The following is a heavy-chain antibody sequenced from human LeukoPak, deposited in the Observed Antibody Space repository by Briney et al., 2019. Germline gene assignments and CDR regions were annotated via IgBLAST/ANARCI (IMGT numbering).Heavy chain of an antibody. CDR1: GFTVSSNY. V-gene: IGHV3-66*01. D-gene: IGHD3-22*01. CDR3: ARDRYYYDSSGYYRPNYYFDY. J-gene: IGHJ4*02. CDR2: IYSGGST. Sequence: GGSLRLSCAASGFTVSSNYMSWVRQAPGKGLEWVSVIYSGGSTYYADSVKGRFTISRDNAKNSLYLQMNSLRDEDTAVYYCARDRYYYDSSGYYRPNYYFDYWGQGTLVTVSS.